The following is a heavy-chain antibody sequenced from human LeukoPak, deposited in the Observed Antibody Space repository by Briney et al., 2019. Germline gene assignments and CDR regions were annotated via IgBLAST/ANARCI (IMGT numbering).Heavy chain of an antibody. D-gene: IGHD5-18*01. J-gene: IGHJ3*02. CDR3: AKAYGWIQLWFSTQDAFDI. Sequence: GASVKVSCKASGGTFSSYAFSWVRQAPGQGLEWMGGIIPLYGTANYAQRFQGRVTITADKSTSTAYMELSSLRSEDTAVYYCAKAYGWIQLWFSTQDAFDIWGQGTMVTVSS. V-gene: IGHV1-69*06. CDR1: GGTFSSYA. CDR2: IIPLYGTA.